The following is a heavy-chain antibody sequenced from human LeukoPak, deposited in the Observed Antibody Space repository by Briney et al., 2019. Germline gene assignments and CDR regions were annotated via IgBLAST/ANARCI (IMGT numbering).Heavy chain of an antibody. Sequence: GGSLRLSCAASGFTFSSYSMNWVRQAPGKGLEWVSSISSSSYIYYADSVKGRFTISRDNAKNSLYLQMNSLRAEDTAVYYCARTLGYYDILTGFDWYGMDVWGQGTTVTVSS. CDR3: ARTLGYYDILTGFDWYGMDV. CDR1: GFTFSSYS. D-gene: IGHD3-9*01. V-gene: IGHV3-21*01. CDR2: ISSSSYI. J-gene: IGHJ6*02.